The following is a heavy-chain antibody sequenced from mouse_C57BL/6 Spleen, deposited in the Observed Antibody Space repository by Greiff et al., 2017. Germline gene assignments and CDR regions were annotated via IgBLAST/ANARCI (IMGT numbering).Heavy chain of an antibody. CDR3: ARTTSYGYFDV. CDR1: GYTFTDYY. J-gene: IGHJ1*03. Sequence: EVQLQQSGPELVKPGASVKISCKASGYTFTDYYMNWVTQSHGKSFEWICDIYLNKCGTSYNEKFKGKATLTVDKYSSTGYMELRSLTSKDSAVYYCARTTSYGYFDVWGTGTTVTVSS. D-gene: IGHD2-12*01. V-gene: IGHV1-26*01. CDR2: IYLNKCGT.